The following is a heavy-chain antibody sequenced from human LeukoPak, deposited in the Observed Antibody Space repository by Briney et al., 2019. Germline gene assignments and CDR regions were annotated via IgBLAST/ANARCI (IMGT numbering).Heavy chain of an antibody. CDR2: IYYSGST. Sequence: SETLSLTCTVSGGSISSSSYYWGWIRQPPGKGLEWIGSIYYSGSTYYNPSLKSRVTISVDTSKNQFSLKPSSVTAADTAVYYCARGRYYDYVWGTNWFDPWGQGTLVTVSS. D-gene: IGHD3-16*01. CDR3: ARGRYYDYVWGTNWFDP. V-gene: IGHV4-39*07. CDR1: GGSISSSSYY. J-gene: IGHJ5*02.